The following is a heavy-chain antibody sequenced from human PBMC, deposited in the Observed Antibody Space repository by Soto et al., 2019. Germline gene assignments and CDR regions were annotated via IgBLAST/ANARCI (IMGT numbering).Heavy chain of an antibody. J-gene: IGHJ3*02. D-gene: IGHD4-17*01. CDR3: ARDPTVTFGGVGAFDI. V-gene: IGHV3-21*01. Sequence: AGGSLRLSCAASGFTFSSYSMNWVRQAPGKGLEWVSSISSSSSYIYYADSVKGRFTISRDNAKNSLYLQMNSLRAEDTAVYYCARDPTVTFGGVGAFDIWGQGTMVTVS. CDR2: ISSSSSYI. CDR1: GFTFSSYS.